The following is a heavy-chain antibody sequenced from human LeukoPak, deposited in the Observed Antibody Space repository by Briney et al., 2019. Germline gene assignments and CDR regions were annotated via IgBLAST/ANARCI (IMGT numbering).Heavy chain of an antibody. J-gene: IGHJ3*01. CDR1: GYSFSSYW. V-gene: IGHV5-51*01. CDR3: ARPNITSYYDSRGYDAFDV. Sequence: GESLKISCKGSGYSFSSYWIGWVRQMPGKGLELMGIIYPDDSDTRYSPSFQGQVTISADKSVSIAYLQWSSLKASDTAMYYCARPNITSYYDSRGYDAFDVWGQGTMVIVSS. CDR2: IYPDDSDT. D-gene: IGHD3-22*01.